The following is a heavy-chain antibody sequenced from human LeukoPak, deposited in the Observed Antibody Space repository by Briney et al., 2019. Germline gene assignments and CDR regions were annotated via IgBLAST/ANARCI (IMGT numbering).Heavy chain of an antibody. CDR3: AKEAYCSSTSCPQDY. V-gene: IGHV3-9*01. J-gene: IGHJ4*02. CDR2: ISWNSGSI. Sequence: GGSLRLSCAASGFTFDDYAMHWVRQAPGKGLEWVSGISWNSGSIGYADSVKGRFTISRDNAKNSLYLQMNSLRAEDTALYYCAKEAYCSSTSCPQDYWGQGTLVTVSS. CDR1: GFTFDDYA. D-gene: IGHD2-2*01.